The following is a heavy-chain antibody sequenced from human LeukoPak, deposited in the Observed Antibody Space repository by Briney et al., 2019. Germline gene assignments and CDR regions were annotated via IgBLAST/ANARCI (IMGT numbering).Heavy chain of an antibody. V-gene: IGHV3-23*01. CDR3: AKGTAESSGWYEGYFDY. CDR1: GFTFTSYA. J-gene: IGHJ4*02. CDR2: ISGSGGNT. Sequence: GGSLRLSCAASGFTFTSYAMNWVRQAPGQGLEWVPSISGSGGNTYYADSVKGRFTISRDNSKNTLYLQMNSLRAEDTAVYYCAKGTAESSGWYEGYFDYWGQGTLVTVSS. D-gene: IGHD6-13*01.